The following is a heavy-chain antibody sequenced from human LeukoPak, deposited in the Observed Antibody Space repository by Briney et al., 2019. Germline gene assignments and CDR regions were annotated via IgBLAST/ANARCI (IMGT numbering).Heavy chain of an antibody. CDR1: GFTFDDYG. CDR3: ARARLRLSGYYYYMDV. CDR2: INWNGGST. Sequence: GGSLRLSCAASGFTFDDYGMSWVRQAPGKGLEWVSGINWNGGSTGYAVSVKGRFTISRDNAKNSLYLQMNSLRAEDTALYYCARARLRLSGYYYYMDVWGKGTTVTVSS. V-gene: IGHV3-20*04. D-gene: IGHD5-12*01. J-gene: IGHJ6*03.